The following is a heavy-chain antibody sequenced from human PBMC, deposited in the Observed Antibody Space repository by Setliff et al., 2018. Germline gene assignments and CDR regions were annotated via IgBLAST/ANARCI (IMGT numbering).Heavy chain of an antibody. D-gene: IGHD3-10*01. CDR3: ARESATIGEFPLYYFDK. J-gene: IGHJ4*02. V-gene: IGHV4-61*09. CDR2: FHTGGAT. CDR1: GGSISSGGFY. Sequence: SETLSLTCSVSGGSISSGGFYWSWIRQSAGRGLEWTGHFHTGGATDYNLSLKSRVTISLDSSKNQFSLRLSSVTAADAVVYFCARESATIGEFPLYYFDKWGQGIPVTVSS.